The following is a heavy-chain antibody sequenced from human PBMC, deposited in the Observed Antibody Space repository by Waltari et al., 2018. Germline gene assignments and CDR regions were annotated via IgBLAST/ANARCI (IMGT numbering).Heavy chain of an antibody. Sequence: QVQLVESGGGVVQQGGSLRLSCAASGFTFSVSGIHWVRQAPGKGLELVAFIRYDETHKYYADSVKGRFTISRDNSKNTVDLHMNSLRAEDTAVYYCARDGSSSSFDYWGQGTLVTVSS. CDR2: IRYDETHK. CDR3: ARDGSSSSFDY. D-gene: IGHD6-6*01. V-gene: IGHV3-30*02. J-gene: IGHJ4*02. CDR1: GFTFSVSG.